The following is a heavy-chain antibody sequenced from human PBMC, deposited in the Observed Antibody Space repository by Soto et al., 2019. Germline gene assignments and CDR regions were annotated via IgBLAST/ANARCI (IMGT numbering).Heavy chain of an antibody. D-gene: IGHD4-17*01. CDR3: ATILYGANAFDY. CDR2: MYKTGST. CDR1: GGSISGYY. Sequence: SETLSLTCTVSGGSISGYYWSWIRQPPGKGLEWIGYMYKTGSTVYNPSFKSRVTISVDTSKNQFSLKLNSVTAADTAVYYCATILYGANAFDYWGQGTLVTVS. V-gene: IGHV4-59*01. J-gene: IGHJ4*02.